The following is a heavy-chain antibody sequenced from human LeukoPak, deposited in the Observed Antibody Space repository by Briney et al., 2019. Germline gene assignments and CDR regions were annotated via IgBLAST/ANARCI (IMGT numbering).Heavy chain of an antibody. D-gene: IGHD3-3*01. Sequence: GASVKVSCKASGYTFTTYDINWVRQATGQGLEWLGWVNPNTGDTGYAQKFQGRVTLTRNTSISTAYMELSSLRSEDTAVYYCARSRRITVFGVPKGGWFDPWGQGTLVTVSS. J-gene: IGHJ5*02. CDR3: ARSRRITVFGVPKGGWFDP. CDR2: VNPNTGDT. CDR1: GYTFTTYD. V-gene: IGHV1-8*03.